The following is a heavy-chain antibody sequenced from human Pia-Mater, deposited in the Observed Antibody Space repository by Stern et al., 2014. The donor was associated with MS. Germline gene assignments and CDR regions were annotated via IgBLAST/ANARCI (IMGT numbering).Heavy chain of an antibody. Sequence: EVQLVESGTEVKKPGESLKISCKGSGYSFSNYWIGWVRQMPGKGLEWIGIIYPGDSDTRYSPSFQGQVTISAGKSINTAYLQWSSLKASDTAIYYCATAPPRGYTYGNFDYWGQGTLVTVSS. J-gene: IGHJ4*02. CDR2: IYPGDSDT. CDR3: ATAPPRGYTYGNFDY. CDR1: GYSFSNYW. V-gene: IGHV5-51*03. D-gene: IGHD5-18*01.